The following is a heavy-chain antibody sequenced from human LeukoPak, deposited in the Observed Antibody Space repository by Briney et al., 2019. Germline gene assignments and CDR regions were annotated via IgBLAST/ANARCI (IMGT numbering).Heavy chain of an antibody. CDR2: INHSGST. J-gene: IGHJ6*03. D-gene: IGHD4-11*01. CDR1: GGSFSGYY. CDR3: AKGFWTDYSYYYYYMDV. Sequence: SETLSLTCAVYGGSFSGYYWSWIRQPPGKGLEWIGEINHSGSTNYNPSPKSRVTISVDTSKKQFSLKLSSVTATDTAVYYCAKGFWTDYSYYYYYMDVWGKGTTVTVSS. V-gene: IGHV4-34*01.